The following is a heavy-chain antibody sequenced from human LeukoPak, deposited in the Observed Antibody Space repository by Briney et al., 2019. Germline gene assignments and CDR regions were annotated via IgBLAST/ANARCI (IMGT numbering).Heavy chain of an antibody. CDR3: ASDTGYSSSNDAFDI. Sequence: ASVKVSCKSSGGTFSSYAISWVRQAPGQGLEWMGRIIPILGIANYAQKFQGRVTITADKSTSTAYMELSSLRSEDTAVYYCASDTGYSSSNDAFDIWGQGTMVTVSS. CDR1: GGTFSSYA. J-gene: IGHJ3*02. CDR2: IIPILGIA. D-gene: IGHD6-19*01. V-gene: IGHV1-69*04.